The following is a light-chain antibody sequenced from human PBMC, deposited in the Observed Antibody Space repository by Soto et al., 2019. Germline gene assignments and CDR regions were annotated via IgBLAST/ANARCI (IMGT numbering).Light chain of an antibody. CDR1: QSVSNN. CDR2: GAS. J-gene: IGKJ3*01. CDR3: QQYSRWPFT. Sequence: EIVLTQSPATLSVFPGEKATLSCGASQSVSNNLALYHQKPGQAPRPLIYGASTRATGVPARFSGSGSGTEFTLTISLLQSEDSAIYYCQQYSRWPFTFGPGTKVAIE. V-gene: IGKV3-15*01.